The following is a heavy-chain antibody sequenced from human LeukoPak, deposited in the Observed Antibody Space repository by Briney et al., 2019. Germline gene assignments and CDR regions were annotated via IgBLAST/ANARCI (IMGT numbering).Heavy chain of an antibody. CDR2: ISYDGSNK. D-gene: IGHD6-13*01. CDR1: GFTFSSYA. Sequence: GGSLRLSCAASGFTFSSYAMHWVRQAPGKGLEWVAVISYDGSNKYYADSVKGRFTISRDNAKNTLYLQMNSLRAEDTAVYYCAGAGSSTWYGILGYWGQGTLVTVSA. V-gene: IGHV3-30-3*01. CDR3: AGAGSSTWYGILGY. J-gene: IGHJ4*02.